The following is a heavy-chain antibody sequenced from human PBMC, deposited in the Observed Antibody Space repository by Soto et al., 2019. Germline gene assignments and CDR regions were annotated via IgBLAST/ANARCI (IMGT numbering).Heavy chain of an antibody. J-gene: IGHJ4*02. CDR2: ISYDGSNK. V-gene: IGHV3-30-3*01. D-gene: IGHD6-19*01. Sequence: GGSLRLSCAASGFTFSSYAMHWVRQAPGKGLEWVAVISYDGSNKYYADSVKGRFTISRDNSKNTLYLQMNSLRAEDTAVYYCARFSSSGWSLDYWGQGTLVTVSS. CDR1: GFTFSSYA. CDR3: ARFSSSGWSLDY.